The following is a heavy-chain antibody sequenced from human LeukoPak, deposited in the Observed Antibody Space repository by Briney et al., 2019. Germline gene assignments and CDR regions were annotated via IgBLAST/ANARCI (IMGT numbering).Heavy chain of an antibody. CDR3: ARTVVPAKNWFDP. CDR1: GFTFSDYY. V-gene: IGHV3-11*01. Sequence: GGSLRLSCAASGFTFSDYYMSWIRQAPGKGLEWVSYISSSGSTIYYADSVKGRFTISRDNAKNSLYLQMNSLRAEDTAVYYCARTVVPAKNWFDPWGQGTLVTVSS. J-gene: IGHJ5*02. CDR2: ISSSGSTI. D-gene: IGHD2-2*01.